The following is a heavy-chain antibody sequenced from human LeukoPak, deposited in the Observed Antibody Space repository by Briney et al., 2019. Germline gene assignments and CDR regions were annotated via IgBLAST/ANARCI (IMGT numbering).Heavy chain of an antibody. J-gene: IGHJ4*02. Sequence: SQTLSLTCTVSGGSISSGDYYWSWIRQPPGTGLEWIGYIYYGGSTYYNPSLKSRVTISVDTSKNQFSLKLSSVTAADTAVYYCARARGGDFFDYWGQGTLVTVSS. V-gene: IGHV4-30-4*01. CDR1: GGSISSGDYY. CDR3: ARARGGDFFDY. CDR2: IYYGGST. D-gene: IGHD3-16*01.